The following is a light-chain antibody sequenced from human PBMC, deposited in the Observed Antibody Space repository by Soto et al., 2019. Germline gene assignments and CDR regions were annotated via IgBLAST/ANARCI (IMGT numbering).Light chain of an antibody. V-gene: IGLV1-44*01. CDR2: STN. J-gene: IGLJ1*01. CDR1: SSNIGTNS. Sequence: QSVLTQPPSASGTPGQRVTISCSGSSSNIGTNSVNWYQQVPGTAPKLLIYSTNHRPSGVPDRFSGSKSGTSASLAISGLQSEDEADYYCAAWDDGLNVVFATGTKVTVL. CDR3: AAWDDGLNVV.